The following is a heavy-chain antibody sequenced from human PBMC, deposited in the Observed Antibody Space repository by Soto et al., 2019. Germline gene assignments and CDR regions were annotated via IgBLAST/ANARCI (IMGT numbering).Heavy chain of an antibody. V-gene: IGHV1-69*02. CDR2: IIPILGIA. CDR1: GGTFSSYT. CDR3: ARGVDASLEADY. D-gene: IGHD2-2*01. J-gene: IGHJ4*02. Sequence: QVQLVQSGAEVKKPGSSVKVSCKASGGTFSSYTISWVRQTPGQGLEWMGRIIPILGIANYAQKFQGRVTITADKSTSTAYMELSSLRSEDTAVYYCARGVDASLEADYWGQGTLVTVSS.